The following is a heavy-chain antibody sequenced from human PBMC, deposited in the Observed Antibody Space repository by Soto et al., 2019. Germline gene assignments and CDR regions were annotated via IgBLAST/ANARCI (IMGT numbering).Heavy chain of an antibody. V-gene: IGHV3-7*01. CDR1: GFTFNRQW. J-gene: IGHJ4*02. CDR2: ISPDGSSK. CDR3: ARGFRSPPDY. Sequence: GGSLRLSCLPSGFTFNRQWIDCVRPTPGHGLEFVAKISPDGSSKDYVDSVKGRFTLSRDNAKNSLYRQITTLNAEDTAVYYCARGFRSPPDYWGQGTLVTVSS.